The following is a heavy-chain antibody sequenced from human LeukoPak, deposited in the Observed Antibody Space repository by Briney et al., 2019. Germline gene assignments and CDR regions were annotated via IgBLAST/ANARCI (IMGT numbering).Heavy chain of an antibody. CDR2: IYAGGTT. Sequence: PGGPLRLSCAASGFTVSTNYMSWVRKAPGRGLEWVSVIYAGGTTYYADSVRGRFTISRDNSKNTLYLQMNSLRDEDTAVYYCARDSSGWYDHWGQGTLVTVSS. CDR1: GFTVSTNY. V-gene: IGHV3-53*01. CDR3: ARDSSGWYDH. D-gene: IGHD6-19*01. J-gene: IGHJ5*02.